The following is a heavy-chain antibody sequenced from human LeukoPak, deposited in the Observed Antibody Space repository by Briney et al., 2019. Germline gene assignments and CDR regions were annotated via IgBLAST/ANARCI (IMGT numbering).Heavy chain of an antibody. CDR2: IYSGAST. J-gene: IGHJ5*02. CDR1: GFTVSSNY. Sequence: TGGSLRLSCAASGFTVSSNYMSWVRQAPGKGLEWVSVIYSGASTYYADSVKGRFTLSRDNSKNTLYLQMTRLRAEDTAVYYCARGFSSFDPWGKGTLVTVSS. D-gene: IGHD3-10*01. CDR3: ARGFSSFDP. V-gene: IGHV3-53*01.